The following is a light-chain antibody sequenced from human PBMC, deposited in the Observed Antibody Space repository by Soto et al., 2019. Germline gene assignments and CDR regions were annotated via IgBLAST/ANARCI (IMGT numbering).Light chain of an antibody. CDR3: QQSYSTSFT. J-gene: IGKJ2*01. V-gene: IGKV1-39*01. CDR2: GTS. CDR1: HSINSH. Sequence: DIPLTQSPSSLSASEGDTVTITCRASHSINSHLNWYQQKSGEAPKFLIYGTSDLHTGVPSRFSGSGSGTDFTLTISSLQPEDCAIYYCQQSYSTSFTFGQGTKLEIK.